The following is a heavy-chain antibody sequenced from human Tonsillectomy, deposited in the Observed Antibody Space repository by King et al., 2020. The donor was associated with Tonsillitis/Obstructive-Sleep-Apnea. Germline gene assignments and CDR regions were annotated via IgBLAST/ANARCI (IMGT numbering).Heavy chain of an antibody. CDR3: AREGTGDEFYYYFYMDV. CDR2: ISNDGGST. Sequence: VQLVESGGGLVQPGGSLRLSCAASGFTFSSYWMHWVRQAPGKGLVWVSRISNDGGSTTYADSVKGRFTISRDNARNTLYLQMNSLRAEDTGVYYCAREGTGDEFYYYFYMDVWGEGTTVTVSS. J-gene: IGHJ6*03. CDR1: GFTFSSYW. V-gene: IGHV3-74*01. D-gene: IGHD7-27*01.